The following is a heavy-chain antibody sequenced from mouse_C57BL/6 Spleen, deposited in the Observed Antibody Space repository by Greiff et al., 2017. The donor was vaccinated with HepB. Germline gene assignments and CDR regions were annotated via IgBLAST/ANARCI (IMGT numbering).Heavy chain of an antibody. J-gene: IGHJ4*01. CDR3: ARGYHAMDY. V-gene: IGHV5-16*01. CDR2: INYDGSST. Sequence: EVQLVESEGGLVQPGSSMKLSCTASGFTFSDYYMAWVRQVPEKGLEWVANINYDGSSTYYLDSLKSRFIISRDNAKNILYLQMSSLKSEDTATYYCARGYHAMDYWGQGTSVTVSS. CDR1: GFTFSDYY.